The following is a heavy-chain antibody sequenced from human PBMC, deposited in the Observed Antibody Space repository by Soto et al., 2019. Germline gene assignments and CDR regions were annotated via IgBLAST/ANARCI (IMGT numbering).Heavy chain of an antibody. CDR1: GGSISSYY. CDR3: ARLRYDFWSGYYNYYYGMDV. Sequence: SETLSLTCTVSGGSISSYYWSWIRQPPGKGLEWIGYIYYSGSTNYNPSLKSRVTISVDTSKNQFSLKLSSVTAADTAMYYCARLRYDFWSGYYNYYYGMDVWGQGTTVTVSS. D-gene: IGHD3-3*01. CDR2: IYYSGST. V-gene: IGHV4-59*01. J-gene: IGHJ6*02.